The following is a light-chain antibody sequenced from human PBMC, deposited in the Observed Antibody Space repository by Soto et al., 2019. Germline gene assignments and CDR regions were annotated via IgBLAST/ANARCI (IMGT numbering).Light chain of an antibody. CDR2: AAS. J-gene: IGKJ4*01. V-gene: IGKV1-9*01. Sequence: DIQLTQSPSFLSASVGDRVTITCRASQGISSYLAWYQQKPGKAPKLLIYAASTLQSGVPSRFTGSGSGTEFTLTISSLQPEHFATYYCQQLNSYPRLTFGAGSQVDIX. CDR1: QGISSY. CDR3: QQLNSYPRLT.